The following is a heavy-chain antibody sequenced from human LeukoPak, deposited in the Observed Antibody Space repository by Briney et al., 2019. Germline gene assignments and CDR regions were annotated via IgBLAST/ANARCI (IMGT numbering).Heavy chain of an antibody. Sequence: GGSLRLSCAASGFTVSSNYMSWVRQAPGKGLEWVSVIYSGGSTYYADSVKGRFTTSRDNSKNTLYLQMNSLRAEDTAVYYCAREHRYCSGGSCYAYFDYWGQGTLVTVSS. V-gene: IGHV3-66*01. D-gene: IGHD2-15*01. CDR1: GFTVSSNY. CDR3: AREHRYCSGGSCYAYFDY. J-gene: IGHJ4*02. CDR2: IYSGGST.